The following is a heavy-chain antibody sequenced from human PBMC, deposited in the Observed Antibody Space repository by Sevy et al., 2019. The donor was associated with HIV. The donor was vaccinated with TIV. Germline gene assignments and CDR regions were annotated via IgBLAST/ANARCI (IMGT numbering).Heavy chain of an antibody. Sequence: GGSLRLSCEASGFTFSSYAMHWVRQAPGKGLEWVAVISYDEIHKDYADSVKGRFIISRDISKNTLYLQMNSLRAEDTAVYYCARDLPHLLPWELSRGSDYWGQGTLVTVSS. CDR3: ARDLPHLLPWELSRGSDY. CDR2: ISYDEIHK. D-gene: IGHD1-26*01. J-gene: IGHJ4*02. CDR1: GFTFSSYA. V-gene: IGHV3-30*04.